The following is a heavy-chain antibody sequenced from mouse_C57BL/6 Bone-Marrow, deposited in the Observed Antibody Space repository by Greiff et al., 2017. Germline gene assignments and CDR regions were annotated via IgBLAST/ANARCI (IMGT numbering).Heavy chain of an antibody. V-gene: IGHV14-1*01. CDR2: IDPEDGDN. CDR3: TITTVGGFAY. Sequence: VQLQQSGAELVRPGASVKLSCTASGFNIKDYYMHWVKQRPEQGLEWIGRIDPEDGDNEYAPKFQGKATMTADTSSNTAYLQLSSLTSEDTAVYYCTITTVGGFAYWGQGTLVTVSA. D-gene: IGHD1-1*01. CDR1: GFNIKDYY. J-gene: IGHJ3*01.